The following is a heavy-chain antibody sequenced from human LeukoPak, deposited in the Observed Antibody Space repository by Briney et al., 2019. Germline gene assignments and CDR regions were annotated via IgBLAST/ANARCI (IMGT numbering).Heavy chain of an antibody. V-gene: IGHV5-51*01. Sequence: GESLKISCKGSGYSFTSYWIGWVRQMPGKGLEWMGIIYPGDSDTRYSPSFQGQVTISADKSISTAYLQWSSLKASDTAMYYCASGIAVAGSSYYFDYWGQGTLATVSS. CDR3: ASGIAVAGSSYYFDY. J-gene: IGHJ4*02. D-gene: IGHD6-19*01. CDR1: GYSFTSYW. CDR2: IYPGDSDT.